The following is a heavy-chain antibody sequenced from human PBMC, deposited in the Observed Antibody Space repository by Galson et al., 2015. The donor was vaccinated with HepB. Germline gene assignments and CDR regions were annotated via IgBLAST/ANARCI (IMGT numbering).Heavy chain of an antibody. CDR3: STELGWLGGDS. CDR1: GFPFTNAW. D-gene: IGHD6-19*01. CDR2: VKSKPEGGAT. J-gene: IGHJ4*02. Sequence: SLRLSCAVSGFPFTNAWLNWVRQAPGKGLEWVGRVKSKPEGGATDYAAFVKGRFTISRDDSRNTIYLQMNSLNTEDAGVYFCSTELGWLGGDSWGQGTLVTVSS. V-gene: IGHV3-15*05.